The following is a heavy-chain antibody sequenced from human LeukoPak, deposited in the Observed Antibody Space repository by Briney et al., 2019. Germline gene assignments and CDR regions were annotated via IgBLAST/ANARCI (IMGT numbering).Heavy chain of an antibody. CDR2: IHNSGTT. Sequence: SEALPLTCAVSGGPFSGYFWSWIRQSSGKGLEWIGEIHNSGTTNYNPSLNSRVTISEDTSKNQFYLNLSSVTAADTAVYYCARRYYYNLGSFPFDFWGQGTLVTVSS. CDR3: ARRYYYNLGSFPFDF. V-gene: IGHV4-34*01. D-gene: IGHD3-10*01. J-gene: IGHJ4*02. CDR1: GGPFSGYF.